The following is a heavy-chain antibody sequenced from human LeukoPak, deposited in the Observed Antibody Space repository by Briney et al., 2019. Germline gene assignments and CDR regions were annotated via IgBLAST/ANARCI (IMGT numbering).Heavy chain of an antibody. CDR2: INHSGST. D-gene: IGHD6-13*01. CDR1: GGSFSGYY. V-gene: IGHV4-34*01. CDR3: ARGATAAGSKNFDY. J-gene: IGHJ4*02. Sequence: PSETLSLTCAVYGGSFSGYYWSWIRQAPGKGLEWIGEINHSGSTNYNPSLKSRVAISVDTSKNQFSLKLSSVTAADTAVYYCARGATAAGSKNFDYWGQGTLVTVSS.